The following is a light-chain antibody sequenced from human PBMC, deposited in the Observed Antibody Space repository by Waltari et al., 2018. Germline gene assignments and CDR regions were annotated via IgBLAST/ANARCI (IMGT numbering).Light chain of an antibody. Sequence: LVLTQSPSASAPLRALVKPTCTLSSGHSSTIIDWRQQQPEKGPRYLMKVNSDGSHSKGDDIPDRFSGSSSGAERYLTISSLQSEDEADYYCETGGHGTWVFGGGTKLTVL. CDR1: SGHSSTI. V-gene: IGLV4-69*01. CDR3: ETGGHGTWV. J-gene: IGLJ3*02. CDR2: VNSDGSH.